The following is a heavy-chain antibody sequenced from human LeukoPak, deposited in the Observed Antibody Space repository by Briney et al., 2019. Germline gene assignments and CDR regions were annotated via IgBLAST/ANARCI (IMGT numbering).Heavy chain of an antibody. Sequence: GGSLRLSCAASGFTFSSYSMSWVRQAPGKGLEWVSAITDSGGNTYYAAPVKGRFTISRDNSKNTLYLQMNSLRAEDTAVYYCARAGHCTNGICYTADFDYWGQGSLVTVSS. CDR2: ITDSGGNT. CDR1: GFTFSSYS. CDR3: ARAGHCTNGICYTADFDY. D-gene: IGHD2-8*01. J-gene: IGHJ4*02. V-gene: IGHV3-23*01.